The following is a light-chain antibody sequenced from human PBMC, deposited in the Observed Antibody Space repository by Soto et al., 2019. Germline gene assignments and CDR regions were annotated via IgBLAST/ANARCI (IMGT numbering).Light chain of an antibody. J-gene: IGKJ1*01. Sequence: EIVLTQSPGTLSLSPGERATLSCRASQSVSSSYLAWYQQKPGQAPRLLIYGASSRATRIPDRLSGSAYGTDFTLTIRRLEPEDFAVYYCQQYGSSLWTFGQGTKVDIK. CDR1: QSVSSSY. CDR2: GAS. V-gene: IGKV3-20*01. CDR3: QQYGSSLWT.